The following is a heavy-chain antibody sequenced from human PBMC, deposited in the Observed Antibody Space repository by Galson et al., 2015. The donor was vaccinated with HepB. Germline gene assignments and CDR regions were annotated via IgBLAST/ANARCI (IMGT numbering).Heavy chain of an antibody. CDR2: IKQDGSEK. CDR1: GFTFSTYW. D-gene: IGHD3-10*01. CDR3: ARGIPMVRGVVIRNFDY. V-gene: IGHV3-7*03. Sequence: SLRLSCAASGFTFSTYWMSWVRQAPGKGLEWVANIKQDGSEKYYVDSVKGRFTISRDNAKNSLYLQMNSLRAEDTAVYYCARGIPMVRGVVIRNFDYWGQGTLVTVSA. J-gene: IGHJ4*02.